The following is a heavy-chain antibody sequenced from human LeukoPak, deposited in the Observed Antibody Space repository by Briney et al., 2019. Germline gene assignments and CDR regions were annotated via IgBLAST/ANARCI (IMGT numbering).Heavy chain of an antibody. CDR3: AAMGDINYDRAVDY. D-gene: IGHD3-9*01. Sequence: SVKVSCKASGGTFSKYAISWLRQAPGQGLEWMGGITPIFGTANYAQKFQGRVTITADGSTSTAYMELSSLISEDTAVYYCAAMGDINYDRAVDYWGQGTLVTVSS. J-gene: IGHJ4*02. CDR1: GGTFSKYA. CDR2: ITPIFGTA. V-gene: IGHV1-69*01.